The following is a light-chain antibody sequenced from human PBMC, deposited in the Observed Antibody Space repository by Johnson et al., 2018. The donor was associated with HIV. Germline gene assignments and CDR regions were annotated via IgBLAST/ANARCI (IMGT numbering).Light chain of an antibody. J-gene: IGLJ1*01. V-gene: IGLV1-51*01. CDR1: SSNIGNNY. CDR2: DNN. Sequence: HSVLTQPPSVSAAPGQKVTISCSGSSSNIGNNYVSWYQQLPGTAPKLLIYDNNKRPSGIPDRFSGSKSGTSATLGITGLQTGAEADYYCGTWDSSLSARVFGTGTKVTVL. CDR3: GTWDSSLSARV.